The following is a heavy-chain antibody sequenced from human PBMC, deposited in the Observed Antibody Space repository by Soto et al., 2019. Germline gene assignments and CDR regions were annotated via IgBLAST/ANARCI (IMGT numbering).Heavy chain of an antibody. Sequence: QVQLVESGGGVVQPRRSLRLSCAASGFTFSTYAMQWVRQAPGKGLEWVAVISYDGSNKYYADSVKGRFTISRDNSKNTLYLQMNSLRAEDTAVYYCARDRPSPYCSSTSCSSYFDHWGQGTLVTVSS. CDR3: ARDRPSPYCSSTSCSSYFDH. CDR2: ISYDGSNK. V-gene: IGHV3-30-3*01. J-gene: IGHJ4*02. D-gene: IGHD2-2*01. CDR1: GFTFSTYA.